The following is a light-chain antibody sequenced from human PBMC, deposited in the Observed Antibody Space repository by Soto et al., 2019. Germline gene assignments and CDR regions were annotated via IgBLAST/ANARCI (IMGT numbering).Light chain of an antibody. Sequence: ETVLTQSPGTLSLSPGERATLSCRASQSVSTYYLAWYQQKPGQAPRLLIYGTSTRATGIPDRFSGSGSGTDFTLTISGLEPEDFAVYYCQQYSRSDTFGGGTKVDI. CDR1: QSVSTYY. V-gene: IGKV3-20*01. CDR2: GTS. J-gene: IGKJ4*01. CDR3: QQYSRSDT.